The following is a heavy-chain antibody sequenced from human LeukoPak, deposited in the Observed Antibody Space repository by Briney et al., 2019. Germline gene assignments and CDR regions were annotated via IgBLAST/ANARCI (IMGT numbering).Heavy chain of an antibody. D-gene: IGHD2-15*01. V-gene: IGHV1-2*02. CDR1: GYTFTGYY. Sequence: ASVKVSCKASGYTFTGYYMHWVRQAPGQGLEWMGWINPNSGGTNYAQKFQGRVTMTKDTSISTAYMELSRLRSDDTAVYYCARADIVVVVAAPCAFDIWGQGTMVTVSS. J-gene: IGHJ3*02. CDR2: INPNSGGT. CDR3: ARADIVVVVAAPCAFDI.